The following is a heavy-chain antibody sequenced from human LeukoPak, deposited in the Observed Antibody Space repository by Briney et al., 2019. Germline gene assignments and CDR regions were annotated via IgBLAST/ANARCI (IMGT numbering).Heavy chain of an antibody. V-gene: IGHV3-21*06. CDR1: GFTFRTYN. J-gene: IGHJ4*02. Sequence: GGSLRLSCVASGFTFRTYNMNWVRQAPGKGLEWVSFISKTTAKIYYGDGVRGRFTISRDNAKNSIHLQMSSLRVEDSGVYYRVRGDGDLFDFWGQGTLVSVSS. CDR2: ISKTTAKI. CDR3: VRGDGDLFDF. D-gene: IGHD4-17*01.